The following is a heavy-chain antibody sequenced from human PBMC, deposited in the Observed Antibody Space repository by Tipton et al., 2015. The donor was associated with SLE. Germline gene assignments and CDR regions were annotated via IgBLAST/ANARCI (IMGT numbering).Heavy chain of an antibody. CDR2: IYYSGST. V-gene: IGHV4-39*07. CDR3: ARSSGLDY. D-gene: IGHD3-22*01. CDR1: GGSVSSGSYY. Sequence: TLSLTCTVSGGSVSSGSYYWAWIQQPPGKGLEWIGSIYYSGSTSYSPSLKSRVTISVHTSKNQFSLKLSSVTAADTAVYYCARSSGLDYWGQGTLVTVSS. J-gene: IGHJ4*02.